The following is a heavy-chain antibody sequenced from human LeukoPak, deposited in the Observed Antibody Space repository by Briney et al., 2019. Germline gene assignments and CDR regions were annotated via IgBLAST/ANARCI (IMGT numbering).Heavy chain of an antibody. V-gene: IGHV3-30-3*01. CDR3: ARERDSSGYLYYFDY. CDR1: GFTFSRTW. J-gene: IGHJ4*02. CDR2: ISYDGSNK. Sequence: GGSLRLSCAASGFTFSRTWMSWVRQAPGKGLEWVAVISYDGSNKYYADSVKGRFTISRDNSKNTLYLQMNSLRAEDTAVYYCARERDSSGYLYYFDYWGQGTLVTVSS. D-gene: IGHD3-22*01.